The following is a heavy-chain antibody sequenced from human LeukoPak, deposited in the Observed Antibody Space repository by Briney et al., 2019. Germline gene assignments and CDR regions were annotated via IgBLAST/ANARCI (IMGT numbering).Heavy chain of an antibody. CDR1: AFTFSSYW. D-gene: IGHD4-23*01. CDR3: ARVMVTPDY. Sequence: GGSLRLSCAASAFTFSSYWMSWVRQAPGKGLEWVANVNQDGRQKNYVDSVRGRFTISRDNVKNSLYLQMNSLRDEDTAVYYCARVMVTPDYWGQGTLVTVSS. V-gene: IGHV3-7*02. J-gene: IGHJ4*02. CDR2: VNQDGRQK.